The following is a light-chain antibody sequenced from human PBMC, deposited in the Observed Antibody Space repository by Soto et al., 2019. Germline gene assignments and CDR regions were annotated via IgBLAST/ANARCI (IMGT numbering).Light chain of an antibody. V-gene: IGLV2-8*01. CDR3: KSYAGSNTYV. J-gene: IGLJ1*01. CDR1: KNDIGAYDF. CDR2: EVV. Sequence: ALTQPPSASGSPGQSVTISCTGTKNDIGAYDFVSWYQHHPGKAPRLIIYEVVQRPSGVPDRFSGSKSGNTASLTVSGPQAADEADYFCKSYAGSNTYVFGSGTKVTVL.